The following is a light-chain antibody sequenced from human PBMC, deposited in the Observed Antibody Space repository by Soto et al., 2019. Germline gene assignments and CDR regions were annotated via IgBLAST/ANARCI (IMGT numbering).Light chain of an antibody. CDR2: DNN. V-gene: IGLV1-51*01. CDR1: TSNIGNAH. CDR3: CTWDTGLSARV. J-gene: IGLJ3*02. Sequence: QSALTQPPSVSAAPGQKVTISCSGSTSNIGNAHVSWYLHLPGTAPKLLSYDNNGGPSGIPDRPSGSKSGTSATLGITGLPTGHEADYYCCTWDTGLSARVFGGGTKLTVL.